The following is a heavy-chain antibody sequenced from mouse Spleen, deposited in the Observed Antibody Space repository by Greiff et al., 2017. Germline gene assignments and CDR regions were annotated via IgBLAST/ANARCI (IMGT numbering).Heavy chain of an antibody. D-gene: IGHD1-1*01. CDR3: ARSHYYGSSYGYFDV. CDR1: GYTFTDYY. Sequence: QVQLKQSGAELARPGASVKLSCKASGYTFTDYYINWVKQRTGQGLEWIGEIYPGSGNTYYNEKFKGKATLTADKSSSTAYMQLSSLTSEDSAVYFCARSHYYGSSYGYFDVWGAGTTVTVSS. CDR2: IYPGSGNT. V-gene: IGHV1-77*01. J-gene: IGHJ1*01.